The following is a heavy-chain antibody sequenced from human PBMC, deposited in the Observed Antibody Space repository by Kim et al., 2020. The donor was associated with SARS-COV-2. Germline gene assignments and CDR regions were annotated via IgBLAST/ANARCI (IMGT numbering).Heavy chain of an antibody. V-gene: IGHV3-23*03. CDR2: IYSGGSST. J-gene: IGHJ4*02. CDR1: GFTFSSYA. Sequence: GGSLRLSCAASGFTFSSYAMSWVRQAPGKGLEWVSVIYSGGSSTYYADSVKGRFTISRDNSKNTLYLQMNSLRAEDTAVYYCAKSGGYSGYDYWGQGTLVTVSS. D-gene: IGHD5-12*01. CDR3: AKSGGYSGYDY.